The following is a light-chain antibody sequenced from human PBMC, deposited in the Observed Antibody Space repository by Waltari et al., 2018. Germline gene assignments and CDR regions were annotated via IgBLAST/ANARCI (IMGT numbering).Light chain of an antibody. CDR2: SAS. J-gene: IGKJ4*01. Sequence: IVLTQSPGTLSLSPGESATPSCSASQSVSTISLAWYQQNAGQAPRLLIYSASNRAPGIPDRFSGSGSGTDFALTISSLQPEDSAMYYCQQYDGAVVTFGGGTKVEIK. V-gene: IGKV3-20*01. CDR1: QSVSTIS. CDR3: QQYDGAVVT.